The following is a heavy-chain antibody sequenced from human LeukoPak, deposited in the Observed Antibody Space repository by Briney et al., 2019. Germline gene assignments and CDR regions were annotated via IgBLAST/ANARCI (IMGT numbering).Heavy chain of an antibody. CDR2: IYYSGST. CDR1: GGSISSYY. Sequence: SETLSLTCTVSGGSISSYYWSWIRQPPGKGLEWIGYIYYSGSTNYNPSLKSRVTISVDTSKNQFSLKLSSVTAADTAVYYCARHMTDLYYYDSSGYLGWYFDLWGRGTLVTVSS. CDR3: ARHMTDLYYYDSSGYLGWYFDL. D-gene: IGHD3-22*01. V-gene: IGHV4-59*08. J-gene: IGHJ2*01.